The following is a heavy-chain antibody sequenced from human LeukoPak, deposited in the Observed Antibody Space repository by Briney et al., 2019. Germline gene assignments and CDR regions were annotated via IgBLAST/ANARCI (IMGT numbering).Heavy chain of an antibody. Sequence: SETLSLTCTVSGGSISSSSYYWGWIRQPPGKGLEWIGSIYYSGSTYYNPSLKSRVTISVDKSKNQFSLKLSSVTAADTAVYYCAREYSSPSGAFDIWGQGTMVTVSS. D-gene: IGHD6-13*01. CDR1: GGSISSSSYY. J-gene: IGHJ3*02. CDR2: IYYSGST. CDR3: AREYSSPSGAFDI. V-gene: IGHV4-39*07.